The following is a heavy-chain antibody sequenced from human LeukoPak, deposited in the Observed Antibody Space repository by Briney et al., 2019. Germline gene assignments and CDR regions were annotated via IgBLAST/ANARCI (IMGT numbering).Heavy chain of an antibody. CDR3: ATYSLAVAGDYYYYYMDV. CDR1: GYTFTDYY. V-gene: IGHV1-69-2*01. CDR2: VDPEDGET. J-gene: IGHJ6*03. Sequence: ASVKVSCKVSGYTFTDYYIHWVQQAPGKGLEWMGLVDPEDGETIYAEKFQGRVTITADTSADTAYMELSSLRSEDTAVYYCATYSLAVAGDYYYYYMDVWGKGTTVTVSS. D-gene: IGHD6-19*01.